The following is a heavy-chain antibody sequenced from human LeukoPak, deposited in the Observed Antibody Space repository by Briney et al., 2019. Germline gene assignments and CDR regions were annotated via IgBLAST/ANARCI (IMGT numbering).Heavy chain of an antibody. V-gene: IGHV3-23*01. Sequence: GGSLRLSCAASGFTFSSYAMSWVRQAPGKGLEWVSDISGGGATTFYADSVKGRFTISRGNSKNTLYLQLSSLRAEDTAVYYCAKSTGYSTTGRDFDSWGRGTLVIVSS. J-gene: IGHJ4*02. CDR3: AKSTGYSTTGRDFDS. D-gene: IGHD6-13*01. CDR2: ISGGGATT. CDR1: GFTFSSYA.